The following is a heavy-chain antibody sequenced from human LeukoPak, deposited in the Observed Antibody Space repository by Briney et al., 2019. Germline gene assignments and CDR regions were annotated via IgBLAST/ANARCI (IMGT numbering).Heavy chain of an antibody. CDR2: ISYDGSNK. CDR1: GFTFSSYG. D-gene: IGHD1-26*01. J-gene: IGHJ4*02. V-gene: IGHV3-30*18. Sequence: PGRSLRLSCAASGFTFSSYGMHWVRQAPGKGLEWVAVISYDGSNKYYADSAKGRFTISRDNSKNTLYLQMNSLRAEDTAVYYCAKNGVVGAIDYWGQGTLVTVSS. CDR3: AKNGVVGAIDY.